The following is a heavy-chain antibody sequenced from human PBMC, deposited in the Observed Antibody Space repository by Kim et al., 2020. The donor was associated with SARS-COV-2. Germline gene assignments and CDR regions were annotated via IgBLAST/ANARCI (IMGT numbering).Heavy chain of an antibody. D-gene: IGHD3-22*01. Sequence: GGSLRLSCAASGFTFSSSLMHWVRQAPGKGLVWVSRINNDGSITDYADSVKGRFTISRDNAKNTLYLQMNSLRAEDTAVYYCSRDYYGIGYWGQGTLVTVSS. J-gene: IGHJ4*02. CDR2: INNDGSIT. V-gene: IGHV3-74*01. CDR3: SRDYYGIGY. CDR1: GFTFSSSL.